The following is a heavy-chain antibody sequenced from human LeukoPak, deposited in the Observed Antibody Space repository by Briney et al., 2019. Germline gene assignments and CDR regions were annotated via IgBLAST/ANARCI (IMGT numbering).Heavy chain of an antibody. D-gene: IGHD2-21*01. J-gene: IGHJ4*02. V-gene: IGHV3-21*01. CDR1: GFTFSSYS. Sequence: SGGSLRLSCAASGFTFSSYSMNWVRQAPGRGLEWVSSISSSSSHIYYADSVKGRFTISRDNAKNSLYLQMNSLRAEDTAVYYCARAQVNYFDCWGQGTLVTVSS. CDR2: ISSSSSHI. CDR3: ARAQVNYFDC.